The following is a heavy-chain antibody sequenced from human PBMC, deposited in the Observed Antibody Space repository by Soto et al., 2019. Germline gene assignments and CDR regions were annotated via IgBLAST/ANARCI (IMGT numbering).Heavy chain of an antibody. CDR2: ISAYNGNT. J-gene: IGHJ4*02. CDR3: ARGLGSGWYSVFDY. Sequence: ASVKGSCKASGYTFTSYGISWVRQAPGQGLEWMGWISAYNGNTKYAQKLQGRVTMTTDTPTSTAYMELRSLRSDDTAVYYCARGLGSGWYSVFDYWGQGTLVTVSS. V-gene: IGHV1-18*01. D-gene: IGHD6-19*01. CDR1: GYTFTSYG.